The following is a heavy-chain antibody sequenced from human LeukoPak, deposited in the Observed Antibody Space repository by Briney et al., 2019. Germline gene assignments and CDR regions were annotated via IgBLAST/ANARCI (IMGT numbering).Heavy chain of an antibody. V-gene: IGHV3-21*01. CDR2: ISSSSSYI. Sequence: MPGGSLRLSCAASGFTFSSYSMNWVRQAPGKGLEWVSSISSSSSYIYYADSVKGRFTISRDNSKNTLYLQMNSLGAEDTAVYYCARGSDSSGYYYFDYWGQGTLVTVSS. CDR1: GFTFSSYS. J-gene: IGHJ4*02. CDR3: ARGSDSSGYYYFDY. D-gene: IGHD3-22*01.